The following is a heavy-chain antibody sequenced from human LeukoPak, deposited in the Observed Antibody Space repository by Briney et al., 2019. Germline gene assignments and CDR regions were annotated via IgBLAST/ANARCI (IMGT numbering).Heavy chain of an antibody. CDR3: AKNLRY. CDR1: GFTVSSNY. D-gene: IGHD3-16*01. CDR2: IYSGGST. Sequence: PGGSLRLSCAASGFTVSSNYMSWVRQASGKGMEWVSIIYSGGSTYYADSVKGRFTISRDNSKNTLYLQMNSLRAEDTTVYYCAKNLRYWGQGTLVTVSS. J-gene: IGHJ4*02. V-gene: IGHV3-53*01.